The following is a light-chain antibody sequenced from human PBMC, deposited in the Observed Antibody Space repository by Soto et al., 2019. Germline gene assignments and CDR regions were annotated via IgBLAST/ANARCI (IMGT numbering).Light chain of an antibody. CDR3: QQAASFPIT. CDR1: QASSSS. J-gene: IGKJ5*01. CDR2: EAS. V-gene: IGKV1-12*01. Sequence: DIQMTQSPSSVSAFVGDTVTLTCRASQASSSSLAWYQQKPGKAPNLLMFEASSLQSGVPSRVSGSGSGTDVTLASSGLQPEDFGTFYCQQAASFPITWGEGTRLDI.